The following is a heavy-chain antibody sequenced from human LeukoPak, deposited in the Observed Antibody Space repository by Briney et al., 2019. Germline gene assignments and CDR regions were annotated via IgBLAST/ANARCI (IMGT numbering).Heavy chain of an antibody. CDR2: INPSGGST. J-gene: IGHJ5*02. CDR1: GYTFTSYY. D-gene: IGHD4-17*01. Sequence: ASVKVSCKASGYTFTSYYMHWVRQAPGQGLEWMGIINPSGGSTSYAQKFQGRVTMTRDMSTSTVYMELSSLRSEDTAVYYCARDEVMTSFGWPHDYGDYGWFDPWGQGTLVTVSS. CDR3: ARDEVMTSFGWPHDYGDYGWFDP. V-gene: IGHV1-46*01.